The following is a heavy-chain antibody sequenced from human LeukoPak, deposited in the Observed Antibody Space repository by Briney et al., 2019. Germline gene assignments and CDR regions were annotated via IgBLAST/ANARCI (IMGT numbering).Heavy chain of an antibody. CDR2: IYYSGST. J-gene: IGHJ6*03. V-gene: IGHV4-59*01. Sequence: SETLSLTCTVSGGSISSYYWSWIRQPPGKGLEWIGYIYYSGSTNYNPSLKSRVTISVDTSKNQFSLKLSPVTAADTAVYYCARITMVRGVITYYYYYMDVWGKGTTVTISS. CDR1: GGSISSYY. D-gene: IGHD3-10*01. CDR3: ARITMVRGVITYYYYYMDV.